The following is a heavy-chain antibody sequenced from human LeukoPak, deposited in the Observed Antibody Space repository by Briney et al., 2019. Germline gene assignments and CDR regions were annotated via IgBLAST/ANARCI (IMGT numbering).Heavy chain of an antibody. CDR3: ARDGGLNTIFDY. V-gene: IGHV3-7*01. CDR1: GFTFRNYW. J-gene: IGHJ4*02. Sequence: GGSLRLSCAASGFTFRNYWMGWVRQAPGKGLEWVANTKPDGSAEYYADSVRGRFTTSRDNANNFLYLQMNSLRAEDTAVYYCARDGGLNTIFDYWGQGTLVTVSS. CDR2: TKPDGSAE. D-gene: IGHD2-15*01.